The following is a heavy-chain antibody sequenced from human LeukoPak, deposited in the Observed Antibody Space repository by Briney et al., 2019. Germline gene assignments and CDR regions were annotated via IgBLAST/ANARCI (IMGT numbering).Heavy chain of an antibody. CDR3: ARGRDSYDYYYGMDV. Sequence: PSETLSLTCTVSGGSISSYYWSWIRQPPGKGLEWIGSIYYSGSTYSNPSLKSRVTISVDTSKNQFSLKLSSVTAADTAVFYCARGRDSYDYYYGMDVWGQGTTVTVSS. CDR2: IYYSGST. CDR1: GGSISSYY. V-gene: IGHV4-59*12. D-gene: IGHD5-18*01. J-gene: IGHJ6*02.